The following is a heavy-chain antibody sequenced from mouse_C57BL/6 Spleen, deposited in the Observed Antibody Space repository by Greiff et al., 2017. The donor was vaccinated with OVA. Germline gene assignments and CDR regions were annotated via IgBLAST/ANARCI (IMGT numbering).Heavy chain of an antibody. V-gene: IGHV1-82*01. Sequence: VQLQQSGPELVKPGASVKISCKASGYAFSSSWMNWVKQRPGKGLEWIGRIYPGDGDTNYNGKFKGKATLTADKSSSTAYMQLSSLTSEDSAVYFCARGGGDYDYGPNVWGTGTTVTVSS. CDR3: ARGGGDYDYGPNV. CDR2: IYPGDGDT. D-gene: IGHD2-4*01. CDR1: GYAFSSSW. J-gene: IGHJ1*03.